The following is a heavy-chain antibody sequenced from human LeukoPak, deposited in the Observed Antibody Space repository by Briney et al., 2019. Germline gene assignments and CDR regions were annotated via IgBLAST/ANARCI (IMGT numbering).Heavy chain of an antibody. CDR2: IIPIFGTA. CDR1: GYGFSGYY. D-gene: IGHD5-24*01. Sequence: SVKVSCKTSGYGFSGYYIHWVRQAPGQGLEWMGGIIPIFGTANYAQKFQGRVTITTDESTSTAYMELSSLRSEDTAVYYCARALRDGYNFHFDYWGQGTLVTVSS. J-gene: IGHJ4*02. CDR3: ARALRDGYNFHFDY. V-gene: IGHV1-69*05.